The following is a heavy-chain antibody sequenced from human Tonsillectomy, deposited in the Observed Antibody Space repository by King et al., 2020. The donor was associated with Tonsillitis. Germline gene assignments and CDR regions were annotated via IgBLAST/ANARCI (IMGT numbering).Heavy chain of an antibody. CDR2: ISWNSGTI. V-gene: IGHV3-9*01. Sequence: VQLVESGGGLVQPGGSLRLSCSASGFTFDDYAIHWVRQAPGKGLEWVSGISWNSGTIGYADSVKGRFTISRDNAKNSLYLQMNSLRADDTALYYCAKPLVGDCINGVCRYYYHHYHGMDVWGQGTTVTVSS. CDR1: GFTFDDYA. D-gene: IGHD2-8*01. CDR3: AKPLVGDCINGVCRYYYHHYHGMDV. J-gene: IGHJ6*02.